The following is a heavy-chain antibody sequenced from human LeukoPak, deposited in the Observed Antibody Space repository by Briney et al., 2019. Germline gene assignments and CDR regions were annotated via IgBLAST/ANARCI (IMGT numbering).Heavy chain of an antibody. D-gene: IGHD6-13*01. Sequence: GGSLRLSCAASGFTFSDYYMSWIRQAPGEGLEWLSYISRNSRTTFYAESVKGRFTISRDNAKNSLYLQLNSLRADDTAVYYCARISETAIIEAAEDLWGQGALVTVSS. J-gene: IGHJ4*02. CDR1: GFTFSDYY. CDR2: ISRNSRTT. V-gene: IGHV3-11*01. CDR3: ARISETAIIEAAEDL.